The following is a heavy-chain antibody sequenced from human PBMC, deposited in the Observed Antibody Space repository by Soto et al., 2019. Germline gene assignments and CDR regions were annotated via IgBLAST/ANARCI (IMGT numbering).Heavy chain of an antibody. CDR3: AGSPGSSWVNNYSYYSTDV. D-gene: IGHD6-13*01. CDR1: GGSISSYY. V-gene: IGHV4-59*08. CDR2: IYYSGST. J-gene: IGHJ6*03. Sequence: SETLSLTCTVSGGSISSYYWSWIRQPPGKGLEWIGYIYYSGSTNYNPSLKSRVTISVDTSKNQFSLKLSSVTAADTAMYYCAGSPGSSWVNNYSYYSTDVWGKGTTVTVSS.